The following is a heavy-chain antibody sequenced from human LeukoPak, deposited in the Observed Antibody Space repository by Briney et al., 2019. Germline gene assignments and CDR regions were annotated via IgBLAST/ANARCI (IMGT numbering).Heavy chain of an antibody. CDR1: GDSVSSNSAA. CDR3: ARGPGSVQLWFVNWFDP. J-gene: IGHJ5*02. CDR2: TYYRSKWYN. Sequence: SQTLSLTCAISGDSVSSNSAAWNWIRQSPSRGLEWLGRTYYRSKWYNDYAVSVKSRITINPDTSKNQFSLQLNSVTPEDTAVYYCARGPGSVQLWFVNWFDPWGQGTLVTVSS. D-gene: IGHD5-18*01. V-gene: IGHV6-1*01.